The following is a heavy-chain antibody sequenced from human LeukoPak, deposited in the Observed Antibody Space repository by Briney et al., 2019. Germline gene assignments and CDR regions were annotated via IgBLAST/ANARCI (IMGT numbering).Heavy chain of an antibody. CDR2: ISSDGSST. CDR3: ARAQYYYDSSGHDFDY. D-gene: IGHD3-22*01. J-gene: IGHJ4*02. V-gene: IGHV3-74*01. Sequence: GGSLRLSCAASGFTFSSYWMHWVRQAPGKGLVWVSRISSDGSSTSYADSVKGRFTISRGNAKNTLYLQMNSLRAEDTAVYYCARAQYYYDSSGHDFDYWGQGTLVTVSS. CDR1: GFTFSSYW.